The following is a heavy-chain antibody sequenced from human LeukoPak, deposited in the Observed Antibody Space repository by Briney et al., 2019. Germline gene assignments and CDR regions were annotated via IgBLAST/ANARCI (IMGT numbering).Heavy chain of an antibody. V-gene: IGHV3-30-3*01. CDR3: ARDLGGIAAAGTAFDI. CDR2: ISYDGSQK. J-gene: IGHJ3*02. Sequence: HPGGSLRLSCAASGFSFRNYALHWVRQAPGKGLEWLSVISYDGSQKYCADSVKGRFTISRDNSKNTLYLQMDSLRAEDTAVYYCARDLGGIAAAGTAFDIWAKGQWSPSLQ. D-gene: IGHD6-13*01. CDR1: GFSFRNYA.